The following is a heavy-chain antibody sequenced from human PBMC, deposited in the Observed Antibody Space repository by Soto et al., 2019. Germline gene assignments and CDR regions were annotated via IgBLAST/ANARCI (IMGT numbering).Heavy chain of an antibody. D-gene: IGHD3-16*01. J-gene: IGHJ5*02. CDR1: GGSMSSYF. Sequence: SETLSLTCAVSGGSMSSYFWSWIRQPAGKGLEWIGRIYSSGSTSYNPSLKSRVTMSVDTSKNQVSLRLNSMTTADTAVYYCARGLSAFDPWGQGTLVTVSS. CDR3: ARGLSAFDP. V-gene: IGHV4-4*07. CDR2: IYSSGST.